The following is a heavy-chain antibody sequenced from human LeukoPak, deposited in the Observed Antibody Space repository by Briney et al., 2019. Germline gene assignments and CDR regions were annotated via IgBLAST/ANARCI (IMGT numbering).Heavy chain of an antibody. V-gene: IGHV3-21*01. J-gene: IGHJ3*02. CDR1: GFPFRSYS. CDR2: FSSNSSYI. CDR3: ARDHKYYYDSSGNIDAFDI. D-gene: IGHD3-22*01. Sequence: LGGSLRPSCAASGFPFRSYSLNWVRQAPGKGLEWVSSFSSNSSYIYYANSVKGRFTISKDNAKNSLYMQMNSLRGEDTAVYYCARDHKYYYDSSGNIDAFDIWGQGTMVTVSS.